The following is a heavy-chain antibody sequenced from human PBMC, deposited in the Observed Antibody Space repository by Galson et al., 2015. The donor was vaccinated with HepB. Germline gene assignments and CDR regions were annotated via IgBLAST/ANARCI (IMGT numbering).Heavy chain of an antibody. CDR1: GFIFKDYA. Sequence: SLRLSCAGSGFIFKDYALTWVRQAPGKGLQWISGISGDTYGKYYTDSVKGRFTISRDNSNNRLYLQMTNMGADDTATYYCAKGRGWYTGFDSWGQGALVTVSS. CDR3: AKGRGWYTGFDS. CDR2: ISGDTYGK. D-gene: IGHD6-19*01. J-gene: IGHJ4*02. V-gene: IGHV3-23*01.